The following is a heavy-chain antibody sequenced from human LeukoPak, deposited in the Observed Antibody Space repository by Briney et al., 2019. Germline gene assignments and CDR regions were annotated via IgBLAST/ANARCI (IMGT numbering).Heavy chain of an antibody. V-gene: IGHV3-64*01. CDR2: ISSNGGST. J-gene: IGHJ6*02. Sequence: GGSLRLSCAASGFTFSSYAMHWVRQAPGKGLEYVSAISSNGGSTYYANSVKGRFTISRDNSKDTLYLQMGSLRAEDMAVYYCASSDFDWPDYGMDVWGQGTTVTVSS. CDR1: GFTFSSYA. D-gene: IGHD3-9*01. CDR3: ASSDFDWPDYGMDV.